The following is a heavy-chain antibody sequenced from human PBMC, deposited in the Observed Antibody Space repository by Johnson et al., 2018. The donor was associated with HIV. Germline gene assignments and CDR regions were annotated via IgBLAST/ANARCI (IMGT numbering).Heavy chain of an antibody. D-gene: IGHD5-18*01. CDR2: ISGSGGST. V-gene: IGHV3-23*04. J-gene: IGHJ3*02. Sequence: VQLVESGGGLVQSGGSLRLSCAASGFTFRTYWMHWVRQAPGKGLEYVSAISGSGGSTYYADSVKGRFTISRDNSKNTLYLQMNSLRAEDTAVYYCAKERGYSYGRGAFDIWGQGTMVTVSS. CDR3: AKERGYSYGRGAFDI. CDR1: GFTFRTYW.